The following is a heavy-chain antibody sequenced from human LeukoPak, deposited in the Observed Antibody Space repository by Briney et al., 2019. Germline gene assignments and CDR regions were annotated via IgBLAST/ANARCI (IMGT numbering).Heavy chain of an antibody. CDR2: INPKSGGT. CDR1: GYTFTGYY. V-gene: IGHV1-2*02. CDR3: ARTIDYYDGSGYYPRSFDC. J-gene: IGHJ4*02. Sequence: ASVKVSCKASGYTFTGYYMHWVRQAPGQGLEWMGWINPKSGGTNYAQKFQGRVTMTRDTSISTAYMELSRLRSDDTAVYYCARTIDYYDGSGYYPRSFDCWGQGTLVTVSS. D-gene: IGHD3-22*01.